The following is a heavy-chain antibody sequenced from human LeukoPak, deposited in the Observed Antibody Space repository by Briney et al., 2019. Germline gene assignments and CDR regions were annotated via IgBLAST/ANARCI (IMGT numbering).Heavy chain of an antibody. D-gene: IGHD6-19*01. CDR2: INHSGST. V-gene: IGHV4-34*01. CDR3: ARRGSSGWYSYYYYYGMDV. CDR1: GFTFSNYA. J-gene: IGHJ6*02. Sequence: GSLRLSCAASGFTFSNYAMSWVRQPPGKGLEWIGEINHSGSTNYNPSLKSRVTISVDTSKNQFSLKLSSVTAADTAVYYCARRGSSGWYSYYYYYGMDVWGQGTTVTVSS.